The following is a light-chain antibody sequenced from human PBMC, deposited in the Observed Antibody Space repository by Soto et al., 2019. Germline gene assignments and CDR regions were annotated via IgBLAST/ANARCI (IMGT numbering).Light chain of an antibody. CDR3: RQRSNWIT. CDR1: QHIGTN. Sequence: LTHSPAPVSVSPGEGDTLSCRASQHIGTNLAWYQQKSGQAPRLLIYGASNRATGVPAKFSGGGSGTDLTLTISSMQSEDFAVYYFRQRSNWITFAQVTRLEI. CDR2: GAS. J-gene: IGKJ5*01. V-gene: IGKV3-11*01.